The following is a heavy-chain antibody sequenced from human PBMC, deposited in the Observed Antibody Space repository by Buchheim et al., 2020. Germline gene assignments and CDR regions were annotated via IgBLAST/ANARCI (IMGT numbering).Heavy chain of an antibody. Sequence: QLQLQESGPGLVKPSETLSLTCTVSGGSISSSSYYWSWIRQPPGKGLEWIGYIYYSGSTNYNPSLKSRVTISVDTSKNQFSLKLSSVTAADTAVYYCARRLQHLLGMDVWGQGTT. J-gene: IGHJ6*02. CDR1: GGSISSSSYY. CDR2: IYYSGST. CDR3: ARRLQHLLGMDV. V-gene: IGHV4-61*01. D-gene: IGHD4-11*01.